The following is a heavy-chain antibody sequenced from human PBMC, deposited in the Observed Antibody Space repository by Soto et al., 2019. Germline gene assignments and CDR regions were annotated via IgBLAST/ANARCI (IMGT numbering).Heavy chain of an antibody. J-gene: IGHJ4*02. CDR2: ISSTSSTI. CDR1: GFTFSSYS. Sequence: GGSLRLSCAASGFTFSSYSMNWVRQAPGKGLEWVSYISSTSSTIYYADSVKGRFTISRDNAKNSLYLQMNSLRAEDTAVYYCAREGIVGAYNRLDYWGQGTLVTVSS. D-gene: IGHD1-26*01. CDR3: AREGIVGAYNRLDY. V-gene: IGHV3-48*01.